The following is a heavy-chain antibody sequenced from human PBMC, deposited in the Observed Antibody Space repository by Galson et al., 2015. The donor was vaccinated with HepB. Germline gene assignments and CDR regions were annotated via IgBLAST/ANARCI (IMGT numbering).Heavy chain of an antibody. CDR3: ARDQGSSPPDAFDI. D-gene: IGHD2-2*01. J-gene: IGHJ3*02. CDR2: ISSSGSTI. V-gene: IGHV3-48*03. Sequence: SLRLSCAASGFTFSSYEMNWVRQAPGKGLEWVSYISSSGSTIYYADSVKGRFTISRDNAKNSLYLQMNSLRAEDTAVYYCARDQGSSPPDAFDIWGQGKMVTVSS. CDR1: GFTFSSYE.